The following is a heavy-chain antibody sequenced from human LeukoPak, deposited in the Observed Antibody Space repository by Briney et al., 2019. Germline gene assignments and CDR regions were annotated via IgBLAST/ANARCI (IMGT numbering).Heavy chain of an antibody. J-gene: IGHJ4*02. CDR1: GFTFSSYG. V-gene: IGHV3-30*02. D-gene: IGHD6-6*01. Sequence: GGSLRLSCAASGFTFSSYGMHWVRQAPGKGLERVAFIRYDGSNKYYAESVKGRFTISRDNSKNTLYLQMDSLRAEDTAVYYCAKDQGRSSSSLVDYWGQGTLVTVSS. CDR3: AKDQGRSSSSLVDY. CDR2: IRYDGSNK.